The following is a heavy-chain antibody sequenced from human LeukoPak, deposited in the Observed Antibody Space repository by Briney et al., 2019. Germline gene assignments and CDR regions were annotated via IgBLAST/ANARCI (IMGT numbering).Heavy chain of an antibody. J-gene: IGHJ4*02. Sequence: GGSLRLSCAASGFTFSSYSMNWVRQAPGKGLEWVSSISSSSSYIYYADSVKGRFTISRDNAKNSLYLQMNSLRAEDTAVYYCARGCQYCSSTSHFDYWGQGTLVTVSS. V-gene: IGHV3-21*01. CDR2: ISSSSSYI. D-gene: IGHD2-2*01. CDR3: ARGCQYCSSTSHFDY. CDR1: GFTFSSYS.